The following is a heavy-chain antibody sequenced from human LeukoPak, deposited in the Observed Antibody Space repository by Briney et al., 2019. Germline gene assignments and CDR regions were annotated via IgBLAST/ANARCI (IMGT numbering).Heavy chain of an antibody. V-gene: IGHV3-30*18. CDR2: ISYDGSNK. J-gene: IGHJ4*02. CDR3: TKGYFVVGATFFDY. D-gene: IGHD1-26*01. Sequence: GGSLRLSCAASGFTFSSYWMSWVRQAPGKGLEWVAVISYDGSNKYYADSVKGRFTISRDNSKNTLYLQMNSLRAEDTAVYYCTKGYFVVGATFFDYWGQGTLVTVSS. CDR1: GFTFSSYW.